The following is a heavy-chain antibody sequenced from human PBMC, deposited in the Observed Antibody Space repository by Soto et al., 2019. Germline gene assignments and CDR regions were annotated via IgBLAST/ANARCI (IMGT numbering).Heavy chain of an antibody. CDR3: ASSAGLDHLLNYYGLNV. J-gene: IGHJ6*02. V-gene: IGHV1-69*01. CDR2: IITVLVTP. CDR1: GGTFTSTA. D-gene: IGHD6-13*01. Sequence: QVLLVQSSAEVKKPGSSVKVSCKASGGTFTSTAFSWVRQAPGQGLEWMGGIITVLVTPNYAQKFQACLTVTADASTTTVQMELSSLRSDDTAGYYGASSAGLDHLLNYYGLNVWGQGTTVTVSS.